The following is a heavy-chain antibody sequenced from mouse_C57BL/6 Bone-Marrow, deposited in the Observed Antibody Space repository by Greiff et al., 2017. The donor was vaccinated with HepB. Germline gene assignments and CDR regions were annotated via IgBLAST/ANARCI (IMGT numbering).Heavy chain of an antibody. CDR3: ARRYGSSYVSMDY. CDR1: GYTFTSYW. Sequence: QVQLQQSGAELVKPGASVKLSCKASGYTFTSYWMHWVKQRPGQGLEWIGMIHPNSGSTNYNEKFKSKATLTVDKSSSTAYMQLSSLTSEDSAVYYCARRYGSSYVSMDYWGQGTSVTVSS. J-gene: IGHJ4*01. CDR2: IHPNSGST. V-gene: IGHV1-64*01. D-gene: IGHD1-1*01.